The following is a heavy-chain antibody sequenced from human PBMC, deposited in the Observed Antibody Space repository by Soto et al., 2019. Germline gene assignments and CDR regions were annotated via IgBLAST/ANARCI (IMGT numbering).Heavy chain of an antibody. CDR3: ASSMTTVTKNDY. CDR1: GGSFSGYY. J-gene: IGHJ4*02. V-gene: IGHV4-34*01. CDR2: INHSGST. Sequence: LSLTCAVYGGSFSGYYWSWIRQPPGKGLEWIGEINHSGSTNYNPSLKSRVTISVDTSKNQFSLKLSSVTAADMAVYYCASSMTTVTKNDYWGQGTLVTVSS. D-gene: IGHD4-17*01.